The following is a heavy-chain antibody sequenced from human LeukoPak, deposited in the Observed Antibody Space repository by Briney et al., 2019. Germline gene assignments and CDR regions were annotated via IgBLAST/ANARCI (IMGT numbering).Heavy chain of an antibody. CDR2: IYHSGST. CDR3: AREGSMSSWYNAEFDY. V-gene: IGHV4-4*02. J-gene: IGHJ4*02. CDR1: GFTFTSYGM. D-gene: IGHD6-13*01. Sequence: GSLRLSCAVSGFTFTSYGMSWVRQPPGKGLEWIGEIYHSGSTNYNPSLKSRVTISVDKSKNQFSLKLSSVTAADTAVYYCAREGSMSSWYNAEFDYWGQGTLVTVSS.